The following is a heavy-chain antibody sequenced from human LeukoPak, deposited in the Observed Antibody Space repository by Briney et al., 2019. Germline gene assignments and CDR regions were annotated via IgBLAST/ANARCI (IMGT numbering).Heavy chain of an antibody. CDR1: GFTFSSYS. Sequence: GGSLRLSCAASGFTFSSYSMNWVRQAPGKGLEWVSYITSSSTTIYYADSVKGRFTISRDNSKNTLYLQMNSLRAEDTAVYYCARGDSSGVDYWGQGTLVTVSS. CDR3: ARGDSSGVDY. CDR2: ITSSSTTI. D-gene: IGHD3-22*01. J-gene: IGHJ4*02. V-gene: IGHV3-48*01.